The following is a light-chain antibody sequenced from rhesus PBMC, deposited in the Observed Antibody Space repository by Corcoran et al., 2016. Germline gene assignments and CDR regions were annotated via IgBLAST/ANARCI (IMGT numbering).Light chain of an antibody. CDR3: QHYYDNPRT. CDR2: AAT. Sequence: DIQMTQSPSALSASVGDRVTISCRASQNINSNLAWYQQKTGKAPKLLIYAATRFQTGIPSRFSGSGSGTEFTLTISSLQPEDSAAYSCQHYYDNPRTFGQGTKVEIK. J-gene: IGKJ1*01. CDR1: QNINSN. V-gene: IGKV1S12*01.